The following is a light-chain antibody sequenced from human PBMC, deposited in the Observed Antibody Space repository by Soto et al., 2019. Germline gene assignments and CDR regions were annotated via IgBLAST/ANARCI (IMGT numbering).Light chain of an antibody. Sequence: EILLSQSPGNLSLSPGERATLSCSPSQSVSSIYLAWYQQKPGQAPRLLIYGASTRATGIPARFSGSGSETDFTLTIRRLEPEDLAVYYCQQYSSSPPITVGKGKRLEIK. CDR2: GAS. V-gene: IGKV3-20*01. CDR1: QSVSSIY. CDR3: QQYSSSPPIT. J-gene: IGKJ5*01.